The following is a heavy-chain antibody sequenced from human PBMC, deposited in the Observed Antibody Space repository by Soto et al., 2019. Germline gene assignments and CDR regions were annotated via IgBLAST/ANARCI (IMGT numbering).Heavy chain of an antibody. J-gene: IGHJ4*02. CDR1: GGSISSAAYC. Sequence: QVQLQESGPRLVSPSQTLSLTCTVSGGSISSAAYCWSWIRQSPDKGLEWIGHIYDGGTTYSSPSLKGRVTISADTSETQFSLKLNSVSAADTAVYYCAREPSGDKVDYWGQGIQVTVSS. CDR3: AREPSGDKVDY. V-gene: IGHV4-30-4*01. CDR2: IYDGGTT. D-gene: IGHD7-27*01.